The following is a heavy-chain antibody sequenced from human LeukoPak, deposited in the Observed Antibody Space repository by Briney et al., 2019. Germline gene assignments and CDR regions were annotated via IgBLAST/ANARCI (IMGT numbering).Heavy chain of an antibody. Sequence: GGSLRLSCAASGFTFSSYAMSWVRQAPGKGLEWVSVICGSGGDTYYADSVKGRFTISGDNSKNALYLQMNSLRAGDTAVYYCAKGGGDSCYSVNDYRGQGTLVTVSS. J-gene: IGHJ4*02. V-gene: IGHV3-23*01. CDR3: AKGGGDSCYSVNDY. D-gene: IGHD2-15*01. CDR2: ICGSGGDT. CDR1: GFTFSSYA.